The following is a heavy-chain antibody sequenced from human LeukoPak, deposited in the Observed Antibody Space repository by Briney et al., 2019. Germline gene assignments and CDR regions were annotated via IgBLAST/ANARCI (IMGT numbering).Heavy chain of an antibody. J-gene: IGHJ6*02. CDR3: ARVWPGSSSWLYYYYGMDV. CDR2: INPNSGGT. CDR1: GYTFTGYY. Sequence: GASVKVSCKASGYTFTGYYMHWVRQAPGQGLEWMGWINPNSGGTNYAQKFQGRVTMTRDTSISTAYMELSRLRSDDTAVYYCARVWPGSSSWLYYYYGMDVRGQGTTVTVSS. D-gene: IGHD6-13*01. V-gene: IGHV1-2*02.